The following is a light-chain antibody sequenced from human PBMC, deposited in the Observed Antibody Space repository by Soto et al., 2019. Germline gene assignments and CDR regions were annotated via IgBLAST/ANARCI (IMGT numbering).Light chain of an antibody. J-gene: IGLJ3*02. CDR1: SSNIGAGYD. CDR2: GNS. Sequence: QYVLTQPPSVSGAPGQRVTISCTGSSSNIGAGYDVNWYQQLPGTAPKLLIYGNSNRPSGVPDRFSGSKSGTSASLAITGLQAEDEADYYCQSYDSSLSFWVFGGGTKLTVL. CDR3: QSYDSSLSFWV. V-gene: IGLV1-40*01.